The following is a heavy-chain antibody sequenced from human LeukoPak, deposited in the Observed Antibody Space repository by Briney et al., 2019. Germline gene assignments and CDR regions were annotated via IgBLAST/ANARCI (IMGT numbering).Heavy chain of an antibody. Sequence: PGGSLRLSCAASGFTFSSYSMNWVRQAPGRGLEWVSYISSSSSTIYYADSVKGRFTISRDNAKNSLYLQMNSLRDEDTAVYYCARDFPDYYDSSGYYGAFDYWGQGTLVTVSS. CDR2: ISSSSSTI. J-gene: IGHJ4*02. CDR3: ARDFPDYYDSSGYYGAFDY. CDR1: GFTFSSYS. D-gene: IGHD3-22*01. V-gene: IGHV3-48*02.